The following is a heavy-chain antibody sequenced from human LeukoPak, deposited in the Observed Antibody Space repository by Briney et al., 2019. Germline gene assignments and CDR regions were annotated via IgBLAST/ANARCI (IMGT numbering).Heavy chain of an antibody. CDR3: AKERNYDFWSGYRGMDV. CDR1: GXTFDDYA. D-gene: IGHD3-3*01. J-gene: IGHJ6*02. Sequence: GGSLRLSCAASGXTFDDYAMHWVRQAPGKGLEWVSLISGDGGSTYYADSVKGRFTISRDNSKNSLYLQMNSLRTEVTALYYCAKERNYDFWSGYRGMDVWGQGTTVTVSS. V-gene: IGHV3-43*02. CDR2: ISGDGGST.